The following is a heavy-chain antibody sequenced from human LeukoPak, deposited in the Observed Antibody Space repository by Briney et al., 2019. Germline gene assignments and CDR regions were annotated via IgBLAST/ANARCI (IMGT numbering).Heavy chain of an antibody. V-gene: IGHV3-30*18. D-gene: IGHD6-25*01. J-gene: IGHJ4*02. CDR3: AKPYTSGYFDY. CDR1: GFTFSTYS. Sequence: GRSLRLSCAGSGFTFSTYSMYWVRQAPGKGLEWVAVISYDGSNEYYADSVKGRFTISRDNSKNTVYLQMNSLRPEDTAVYYCAKPYTSGYFDYWGQGTLVTVSS. CDR2: ISYDGSNE.